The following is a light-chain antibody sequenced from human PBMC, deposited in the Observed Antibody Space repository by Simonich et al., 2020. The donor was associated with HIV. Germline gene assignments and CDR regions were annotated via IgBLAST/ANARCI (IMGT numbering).Light chain of an antibody. CDR2: GAS. J-gene: IGKJ3*01. V-gene: IGKV3D-15*01. CDR1: QNVASN. CDR3: QQYNNWPSPFT. Sequence: EIVMTQSPATLSVSPGERPTLSGRASQNVASNFAWYQQKTGQAPRLLIYGASSRATGIPDRFSGSGFGTEFTLTISSMQSEDFAVYYCQQYNNWPSPFTFGPGTKVDIK.